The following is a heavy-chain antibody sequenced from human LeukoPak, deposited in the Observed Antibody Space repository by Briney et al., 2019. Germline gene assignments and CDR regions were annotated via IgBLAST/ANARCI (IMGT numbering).Heavy chain of an antibody. CDR1: GFIFSSYG. J-gene: IGHJ4*02. V-gene: IGHV3-30*19. CDR2: IWSDGSNK. Sequence: GGSLRLSCAPSGFIFSSYGMHWVRQAPGKGLEWVAVIWSDGSNKYYADSVKGRFTISRDNSKNTLYLQMNSLRAEDTAVYYCARGTLYDSSGYYGDPSTPTDYWGQGTLVTVSS. D-gene: IGHD3-22*01. CDR3: ARGTLYDSSGYYGDPSTPTDY.